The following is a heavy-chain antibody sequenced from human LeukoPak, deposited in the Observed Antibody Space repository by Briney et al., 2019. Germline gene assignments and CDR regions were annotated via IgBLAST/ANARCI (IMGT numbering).Heavy chain of an antibody. V-gene: IGHV1-2*04. CDR2: INPNNGAT. D-gene: IGHD3-3*01. CDR1: GYTFTGYY. Sequence: GASVKVSCKASGYTFTGYYMHWVRQAPGQGLEWMGRINPNNGATNYAQKFQGWVTMTRDTSISTAYMELSRLRSDDTAVYYCARGKHTIFGVVIANGNWFDPWGQGTLVTVSS. J-gene: IGHJ5*02. CDR3: ARGKHTIFGVVIANGNWFDP.